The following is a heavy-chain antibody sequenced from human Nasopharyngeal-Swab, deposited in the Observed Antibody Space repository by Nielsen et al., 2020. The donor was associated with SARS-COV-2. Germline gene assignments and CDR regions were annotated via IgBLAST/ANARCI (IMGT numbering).Heavy chain of an antibody. D-gene: IGHD2-2*01. CDR3: AREDIVVVPAGSYYGMDV. CDR2: ISSSSSYI. CDR1: GFTFSSYS. V-gene: IGHV3-21*01. Sequence: GGSLRLSCAASGFTFSSYSMNWVRQAPGKGLEWVSSISSSSSYIYYADSVKGRFTISRDNAKNSLYLQMNSLRAEDTAVYYCAREDIVVVPAGSYYGMDVWGQGTTVTVSS. J-gene: IGHJ6*02.